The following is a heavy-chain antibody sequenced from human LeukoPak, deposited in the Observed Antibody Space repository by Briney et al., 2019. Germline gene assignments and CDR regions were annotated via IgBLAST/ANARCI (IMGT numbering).Heavy chain of an antibody. CDR2: ISGSGGST. CDR3: AKLLDHSRGFYYNAMDV. Sequence: GGSLRLSCAASGFTFSSYAMSWVRQAPGKGLEWVSAISGSGGSTYYADSVKGRFTISRDNSKNTLSLQMNTLRAEDTAVYYCAKLLDHSRGFYYNAMDVWGRGTTVTVSS. CDR1: GFTFSSYA. V-gene: IGHV3-23*01. D-gene: IGHD1-26*01. J-gene: IGHJ6*02.